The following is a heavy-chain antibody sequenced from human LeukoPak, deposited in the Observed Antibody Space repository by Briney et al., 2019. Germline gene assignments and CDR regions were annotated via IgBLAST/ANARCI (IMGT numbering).Heavy chain of an antibody. Sequence: SETLSLACTVSGGSISSYYWGWIRQPPGKGLEWIGSIYYSGSTYYNPSLKSRVTISVDTSKNHFSLKLSSVTAADTAVCYCARDWLWFGEPFQNAFDIWGQGTMVTVSS. CDR3: ARDWLWFGEPFQNAFDI. CDR2: IYYSGST. D-gene: IGHD3-10*01. V-gene: IGHV4-39*07. CDR1: GGSISSYY. J-gene: IGHJ3*02.